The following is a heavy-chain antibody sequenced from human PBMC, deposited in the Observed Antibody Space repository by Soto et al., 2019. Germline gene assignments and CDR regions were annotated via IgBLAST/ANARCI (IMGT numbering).Heavy chain of an antibody. J-gene: IGHJ6*03. Sequence: PSETLSLTCTVSGGSISSYYWSWIRQPPGKGLEWIGYIYYSGSTNYNPSLKSRVTISVDTSKNQFSLKLSSVTAADTAVYYCARRYGDYSYYYYMDVWGKGTTVTVSS. D-gene: IGHD4-17*01. CDR1: GGSISSYY. CDR3: ARRYGDYSYYYYMDV. CDR2: IYYSGST. V-gene: IGHV4-59*08.